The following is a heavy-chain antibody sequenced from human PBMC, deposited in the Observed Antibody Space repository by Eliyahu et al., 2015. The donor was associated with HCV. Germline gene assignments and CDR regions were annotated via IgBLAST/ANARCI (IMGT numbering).Heavy chain of an antibody. J-gene: IGHJ4*02. CDR1: GFXFTXSW. V-gene: IGHV5-51*01. Sequence: EVQLVQSGPEVKKPGESLXISCXVSGFXFTXSWIGWVRQVPGKGLEWIGIIFPDXSIXXRPVTNHNPSLRGHATVTADKSIGTAYLQWRSLEASDTAMYFCARGDKRNRFFDSWGQGTLVTVSS. CDR2: IFPDXSIXXRPVT. D-gene: IGHD1-14*01. CDR3: ARGDKRNRFFDS.